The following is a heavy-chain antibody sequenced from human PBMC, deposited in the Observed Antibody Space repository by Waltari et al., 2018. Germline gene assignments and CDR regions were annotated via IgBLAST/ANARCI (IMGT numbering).Heavy chain of an antibody. CDR1: GFTFSSYG. CDR3: ARGIGGAGTPSGY. J-gene: IGHJ4*02. Sequence: QVQLVESGGGVVQPGRSLRLSCAASGFTFSSYGMHWVRQAPGKGLEWVAVIWYDGSNKDYADYVKGRFTIARDNSKNTLYLQMNSLRAEDTAVYYCARGIGGAGTPSGYWGQGTLVTVSS. CDR2: IWYDGSNK. V-gene: IGHV3-33*01. D-gene: IGHD6-19*01.